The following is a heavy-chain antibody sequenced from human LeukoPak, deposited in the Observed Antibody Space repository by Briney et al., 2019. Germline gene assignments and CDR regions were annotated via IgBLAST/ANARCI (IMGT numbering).Heavy chain of an antibody. V-gene: IGHV4-4*02. Sequence: SGTLSLTCAVSGGSISSSNWWSWVRQPPGKGLEWIGEIYHSGSTNNNPSLKSRVTTSVDKSKNQFSLKLSSVTAADTAVYYCARGVAVAGPSRHIDYWGQGTLVTVSS. CDR2: IYHSGST. CDR3: ARGVAVAGPSRHIDY. CDR1: GGSISSSNW. J-gene: IGHJ4*02. D-gene: IGHD6-19*01.